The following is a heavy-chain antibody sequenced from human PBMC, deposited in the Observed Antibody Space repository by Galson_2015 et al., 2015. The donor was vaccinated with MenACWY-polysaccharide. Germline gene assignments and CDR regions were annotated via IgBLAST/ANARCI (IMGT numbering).Heavy chain of an antibody. Sequence: CAISGDSVSRNSAAWNWIRQSPSRGLEWLGRTYYRSKWCNDYTVSVKSRITFNPDTSKNQFSLQLNSVTPEDTAVYYCASHLIMSLFGGVILILYYYRMDVWGQGTTVTVSS. J-gene: IGHJ6*02. CDR2: TYYRSKWCN. CDR3: ASHLIMSLFGGVILILYYYRMDV. CDR1: GDSVSRNSAA. D-gene: IGHD3-16*01. V-gene: IGHV6-1*01.